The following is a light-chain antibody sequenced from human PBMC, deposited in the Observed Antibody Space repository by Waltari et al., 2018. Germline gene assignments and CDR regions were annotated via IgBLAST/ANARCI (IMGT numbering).Light chain of an antibody. J-gene: IGKJ4*01. Sequence: DIQMTQSPLSLSASVGDRVTITCRASQSISRYLNWYQQKPGKAPKLLIYAASSLQSGVPSRFSGSGSGTEFTLTSSSLQPEDFATYFCQQSYTTLSLTFGGGTKVEIK. CDR2: AAS. CDR1: QSISRY. CDR3: QQSYTTLSLT. V-gene: IGKV1-39*01.